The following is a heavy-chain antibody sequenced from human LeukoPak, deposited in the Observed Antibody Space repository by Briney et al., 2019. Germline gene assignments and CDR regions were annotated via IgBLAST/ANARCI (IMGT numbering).Heavy chain of an antibody. CDR1: GGSISSGGYS. V-gene: IGHV4-30-2*01. Sequence: SQTLSLTCAVSGGSISSGGYSWSWIRQPPGKGLEWIGYIYHSGSTYYNPSLKSRVTISVDRSKNQFSLKLSSVTAADTAVYYCARESLEGLGVWSQQLVRDYFDYWGQGTLVTVSS. J-gene: IGHJ4*02. CDR3: ARESLEGLGVWSQQLVRDYFDY. D-gene: IGHD6-13*01. CDR2: IYHSGST.